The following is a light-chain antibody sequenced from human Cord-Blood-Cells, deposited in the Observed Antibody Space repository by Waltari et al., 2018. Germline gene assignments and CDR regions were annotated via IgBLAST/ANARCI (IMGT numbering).Light chain of an antibody. CDR2: DVS. CDR3: SSYTSSSTYV. CDR1: STDVGGYNF. J-gene: IGLJ1*01. V-gene: IGLV2-14*03. Sequence: QAALTQPASVSGSPGQSITISCPGTSTDVGGYNFVSWYQHHPLKAPKLMIYDVSNRPSGVSNRFSGSKSGNTASLTMSGLQAEDEADYYCSSYTSSSTYVFGTGTKVTVL.